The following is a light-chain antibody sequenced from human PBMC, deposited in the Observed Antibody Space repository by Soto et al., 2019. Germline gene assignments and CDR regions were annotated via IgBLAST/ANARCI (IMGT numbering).Light chain of an antibody. CDR3: QEYNKLPPGT. CDR2: AAS. CDR1: QSVGRN. V-gene: IGKV3-15*01. J-gene: IGKJ1*01. Sequence: EIVMTQSPAIMSVSTGERATLSFRASQSVGRNLAWYQQKPGQATRLLIYAASTRATAIPGRFSASGSGTEFSLTIISLKSEDFAVYYCQEYNKLPPGTFGQGTTVEIK.